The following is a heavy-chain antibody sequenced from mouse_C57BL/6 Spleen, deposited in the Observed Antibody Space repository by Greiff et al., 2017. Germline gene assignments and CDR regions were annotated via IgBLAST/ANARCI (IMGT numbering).Heavy chain of an antibody. CDR2: ISSGGSYI. CDR1: GFTFSSYG. CDR3: TSRGVGRYFDD. V-gene: IGHV5-6*01. D-gene: IGHD4-1*01. J-gene: IGHJ2*01. Sequence: EVQGVESGGDLVKPGGSLKLSCAASGFTFSSYGMSWVRQTPDKRLEWVATISSGGSYIYYPDSVKGRFTISRDNAKNTLYLQMSSLKSEDTAMXCCTSRGVGRYFDDWGKGTTLTVSS.